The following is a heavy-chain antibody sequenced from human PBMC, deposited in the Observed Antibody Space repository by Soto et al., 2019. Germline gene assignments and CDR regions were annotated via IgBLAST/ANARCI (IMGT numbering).Heavy chain of an antibody. CDR1: GYSFTNYW. CDR3: AIQHPLDSSAWYN. V-gene: IGHV5-51*01. Sequence: GESLKISCKASGYSFTNYWIGWVRQMPGKGLEWMGTIYPGDSDTRYSPSFQGQVTFSVDKSINTAYLHWTSQKASDTAIYYCAIQHPLDSSAWYNWGQGTLVTVSS. D-gene: IGHD6-19*01. CDR2: IYPGDSDT. J-gene: IGHJ4*02.